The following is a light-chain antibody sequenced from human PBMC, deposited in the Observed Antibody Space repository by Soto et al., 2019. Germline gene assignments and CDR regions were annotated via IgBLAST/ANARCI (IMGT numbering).Light chain of an antibody. CDR2: DAS. CDR3: QQYNSYSIT. CDR1: QSISSW. J-gene: IGKJ5*01. V-gene: IGKV1-5*01. Sequence: DIQMTQSPSTLSASVGDRVTITCRASQSISSWLAWYQQKPGKAPKLLIYDASSLESGVPSRFRGSGPGTEFTLTISSLQPDDFATYYCQQYNSYSITFGQGTRLEIK.